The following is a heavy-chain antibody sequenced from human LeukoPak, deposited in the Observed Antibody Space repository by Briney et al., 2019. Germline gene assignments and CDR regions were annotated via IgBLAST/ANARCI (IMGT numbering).Heavy chain of an antibody. CDR3: ARGNIVATIGRAFDI. V-gene: IGHV4-34*01. D-gene: IGHD5-12*01. CDR1: GGSFSCYY. J-gene: IGHJ3*02. CDR2: INHSGST. Sequence: SSTLSLTCAVDGGSFSCYYWSGSRAPRGKRLGWIGVINHSGSTNYNPTLKSRVTISVDTSKNQCSLKLSSVTAADTAVYYCARGNIVATIGRAFDIWGQGTMVTVSS.